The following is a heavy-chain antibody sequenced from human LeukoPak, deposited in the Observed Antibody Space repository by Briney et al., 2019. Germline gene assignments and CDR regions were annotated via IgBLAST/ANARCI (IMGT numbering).Heavy chain of an antibody. CDR2: IYHSGST. CDR1: GYSISSGYY. J-gene: IGHJ5*02. CDR3: ARAVSLWFGEPPGWLEP. D-gene: IGHD3-10*01. Sequence: PSETLSLTCAVSGYSISSGYYWGWIRQPPGKGLEWIGSIYHSGSTYYNPSLKSRVTISVDTSKNQFSLKLSSVTAADTAVYYCARAVSLWFGEPPGWLEPWGQGTLVTVSS. V-gene: IGHV4-38-2*01.